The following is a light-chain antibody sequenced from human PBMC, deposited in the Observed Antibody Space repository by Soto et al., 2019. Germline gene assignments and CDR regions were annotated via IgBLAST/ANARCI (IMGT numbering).Light chain of an antibody. J-gene: IGKJ2*01. CDR1: PSVGTT. Sequence: EIVMTQSPATLSVSPGERVTLSCRASPSVGTTLAWYQQKVGPAPRLLLYGASTRAKDIPARFSGSGSGTEYTLTINSLQSVDFEVYYCQQYRNWHGTFGQGTKLEIK. V-gene: IGKV3D-15*01. CDR3: QQYRNWHGT. CDR2: GAS.